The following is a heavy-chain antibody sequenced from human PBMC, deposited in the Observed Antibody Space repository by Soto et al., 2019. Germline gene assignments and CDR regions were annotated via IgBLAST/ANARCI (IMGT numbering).Heavy chain of an antibody. Sequence: SVKVSCKASGGTLSSFINYPINWVRQAPGQGLEWMGGIVPNVGTVNYAQKFQGRVTVTADKSTGTAYMELSILRSEDTALYYCARRDTSGFLRYFDNWGQGTLVTVSS. CDR1: GGTLSSFINYP. J-gene: IGHJ4*03. V-gene: IGHV1-69*06. CDR2: IVPNVGTV. CDR3: ARRDTSGFLRYFDN. D-gene: IGHD3-3*01.